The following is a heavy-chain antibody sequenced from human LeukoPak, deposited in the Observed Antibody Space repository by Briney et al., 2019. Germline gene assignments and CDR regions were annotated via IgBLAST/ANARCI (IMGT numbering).Heavy chain of an antibody. CDR1: GYTFTGYY. V-gene: IGHV1-18*04. CDR3: ARPGVRDAFDI. Sequence: GASVKVSCKASGYTFTGYYMHWVRQAPGQGLEWMGWISAYNGNTNYAQKLQGRVTMTTDTSTSTAYMELRSLRSDDTAVYYCARPGVRDAFDIWGQGTMVTVSS. J-gene: IGHJ3*02. D-gene: IGHD1-14*01. CDR2: ISAYNGNT.